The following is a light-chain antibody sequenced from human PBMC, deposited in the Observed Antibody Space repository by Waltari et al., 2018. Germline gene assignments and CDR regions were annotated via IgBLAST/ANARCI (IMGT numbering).Light chain of an antibody. CDR2: GAS. Sequence: EIVMTQSPATLSVSPGERATLSCRASQSISINLAWYQHKPGQAPRLLIYGASTRATGIPSRFSGSGSGTEFSLTISSLQSEDFAVYYCQHYNNWPPWTFGQGTKVEMK. J-gene: IGKJ1*01. V-gene: IGKV3-15*01. CDR1: QSISIN. CDR3: QHYNNWPPWT.